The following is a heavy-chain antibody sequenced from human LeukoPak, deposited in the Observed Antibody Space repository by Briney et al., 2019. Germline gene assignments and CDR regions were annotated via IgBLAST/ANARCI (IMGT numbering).Heavy chain of an antibody. D-gene: IGHD4-11*01. CDR3: ARAFLEGMTTGNFDY. CDR2: INHSGST. Sequence: SETLSLTCAVYGGSFSGYYWSWIRQPPGKGLEWIGEINHSGSTNYNPSLKSRVTISVDTPKNQFSLKLSSVTAADTAVYYCARAFLEGMTTGNFDYWGQGTLVTVSS. CDR1: GGSFSGYY. J-gene: IGHJ4*02. V-gene: IGHV4-34*01.